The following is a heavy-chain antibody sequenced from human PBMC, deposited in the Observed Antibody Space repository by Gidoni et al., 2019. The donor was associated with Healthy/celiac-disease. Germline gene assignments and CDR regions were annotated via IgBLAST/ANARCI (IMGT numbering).Heavy chain of an antibody. D-gene: IGHD3-22*01. CDR2: IYYSGST. J-gene: IGHJ4*02. CDR3: ASSDYYDSSGHDY. Sequence: QLQLQESGPGLVKPSETLSLTCTVSGGSISSSSYYWGWIRQPPGKGLEWIGSIYYSGSTYYNPSLKSRVTISVDTSKNQFSLKLSSVTAADTAVYYCASSDYYDSSGHDYWGQGTLVTVSS. V-gene: IGHV4-39*07. CDR1: GGSISSSSYY.